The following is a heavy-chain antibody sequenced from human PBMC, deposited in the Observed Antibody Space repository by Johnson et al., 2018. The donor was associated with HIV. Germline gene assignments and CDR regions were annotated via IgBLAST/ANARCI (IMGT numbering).Heavy chain of an antibody. CDR1: GFTFSDYY. Sequence: QVQLVESGGGLVKPGGSLRLSCVASGFTFSDYYMSWIRQAPGKGLEWVSYISSSGTTIYSADSVQGRFTTSRDNAKNSLYLQMNSLRAEDTAVYYCARSKDCSVGTCPDAFDIWGQGTLVMVSS. J-gene: IGHJ3*02. CDR3: ARSKDCSVGTCPDAFDI. CDR2: ISSSGTTI. D-gene: IGHD2-15*01. V-gene: IGHV3-11*04.